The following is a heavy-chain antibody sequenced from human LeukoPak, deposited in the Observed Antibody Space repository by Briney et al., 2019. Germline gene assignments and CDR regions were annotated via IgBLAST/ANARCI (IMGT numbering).Heavy chain of an antibody. Sequence: SETLSLTCTVSGGSISSYYWSWIRQSPPKGLEWIGYIYNSGSTNYNPSLKSRVTISVYTSKNQFSLKLSSVTAADTAVYHCARGYCSSTSCYFDYWGQGTLVTVSS. D-gene: IGHD2-2*01. V-gene: IGHV4-59*01. CDR3: ARGYCSSTSCYFDY. J-gene: IGHJ4*02. CDR1: GGSISSYY. CDR2: IYNSGST.